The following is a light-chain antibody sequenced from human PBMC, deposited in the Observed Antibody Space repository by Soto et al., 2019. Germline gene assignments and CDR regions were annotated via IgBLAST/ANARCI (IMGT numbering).Light chain of an antibody. CDR1: QSISSY. Sequence: DIQMTPSPSSLSASVGDRVTITCRASQSISSYLNWYQQKPGKVPKLLIYAASSLQSGVPSRFSGSGSGTDFSLTISSLQPEDIATYFCQQGYSLPISFGGGTKVDIK. J-gene: IGKJ4*01. CDR3: QQGYSLPIS. CDR2: AAS. V-gene: IGKV1-39*01.